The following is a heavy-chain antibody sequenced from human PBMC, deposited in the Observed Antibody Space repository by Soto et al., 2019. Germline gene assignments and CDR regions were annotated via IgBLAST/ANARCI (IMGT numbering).Heavy chain of an antibody. CDR1: GFTFSSYA. J-gene: IGHJ4*02. V-gene: IGHV3-23*01. CDR3: AKTMGDSSSLFDY. CDR2: ISGSGDVT. Sequence: GGSLRLSCAPSGFTFSSYAMSWVRQAPGRGLEWVSGISGSGDVTYYADSVKGRFTISRDNSKNTLHLQMHSLRAEDTAVYYCAKTMGDSSSLFDYWGQGTLVTVSS. D-gene: IGHD6-13*01.